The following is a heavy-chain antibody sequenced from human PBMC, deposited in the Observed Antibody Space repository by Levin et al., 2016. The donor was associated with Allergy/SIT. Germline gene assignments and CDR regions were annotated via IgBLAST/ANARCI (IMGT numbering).Heavy chain of an antibody. J-gene: IGHJ2*01. CDR1: GVSISSGGYY. D-gene: IGHD3-10*01. CDR2: IYDSGIT. CDR3: ARAPVEVGSWCFDF. Sequence: SETLSLTCTVSGVSISSGGYYWSWIRQHPGKGLEWIGYIYDSGITYYNPSLKSRVTISVDTSKSQFSLKLSSVTAADTAVYYCARAPVEVGSWCFDFWGRGTLVTVSS. V-gene: IGHV4-31*03.